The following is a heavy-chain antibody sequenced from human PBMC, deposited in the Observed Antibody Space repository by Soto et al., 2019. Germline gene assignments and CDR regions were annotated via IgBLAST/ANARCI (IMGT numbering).Heavy chain of an antibody. Sequence: QVQLVESGGGVVQPGRSLSLSCAASGFTFKSYGMYWVRRAPGKGLEWVAIISYDGSNKHYTAAVKGRFTISRDNSKDTLCLQMSSLRPEDTGVYYCAKIGATAGVLDYWGQGTLVTVS. J-gene: IGHJ4*02. V-gene: IGHV3-30*18. CDR1: GFTFKSYG. CDR2: ISYDGSNK. CDR3: AKIGATAGVLDY. D-gene: IGHD3-10*01.